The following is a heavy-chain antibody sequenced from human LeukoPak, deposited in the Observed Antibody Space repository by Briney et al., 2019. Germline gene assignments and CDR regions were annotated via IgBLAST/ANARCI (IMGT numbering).Heavy chain of an antibody. Sequence: GGSLRLSCVASGFTFSSYSMNWVRQAPGKGREWVSYISSSSSTIYYADSVKGRFTVSRDNAKNSLYLQINSLRDEDTAVYYCARPSTVTPPHRGLDVWGQGTTVTVSS. V-gene: IGHV3-48*02. CDR2: ISSSSSTI. J-gene: IGHJ6*02. CDR1: GFTFSSYS. CDR3: ARPSTVTPPHRGLDV. D-gene: IGHD4-17*01.